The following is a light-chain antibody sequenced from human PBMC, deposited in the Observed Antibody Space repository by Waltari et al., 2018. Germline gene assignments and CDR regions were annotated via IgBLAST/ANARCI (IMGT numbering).Light chain of an antibody. CDR1: QTLLYISNNKNY. CDR3: QQYYDIPYT. Sequence: DIVMTQSPESLAVSLGERATIRCKSSQTLLYISNNKNYLSWYQQKPGQPPRLLMYCASTRESGVPDRVSGSGSGTDFTLTIGSLQAEDVAVYYCQQYYDIPYTFGQGTKLEIK. V-gene: IGKV4-1*01. CDR2: CAS. J-gene: IGKJ2*01.